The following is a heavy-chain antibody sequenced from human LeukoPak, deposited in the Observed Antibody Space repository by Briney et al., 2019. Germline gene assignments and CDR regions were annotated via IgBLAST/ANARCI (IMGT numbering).Heavy chain of an antibody. D-gene: IGHD2-2*01. V-gene: IGHV3-7*01. CDR2: IKQDGSEK. J-gene: IGHJ6*02. Sequence: EGSLRLSCAASGFTFSTYWMSWVRQAPGKGLEWVANIKQDGSEKYYVDSVKGRFTISRDNAKNSLYLQMNSLRAEDTAVYYCARARYCSSTSCYSSNYYGMDVWGQGTTVTVSS. CDR1: GFTFSTYW. CDR3: ARARYCSSTSCYSSNYYGMDV.